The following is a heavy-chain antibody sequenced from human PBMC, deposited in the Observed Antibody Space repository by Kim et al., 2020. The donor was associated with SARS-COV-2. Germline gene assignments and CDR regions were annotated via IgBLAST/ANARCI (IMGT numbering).Heavy chain of an antibody. V-gene: IGHV3-21*01. J-gene: IGHJ4*02. Sequence: GGSLRLSCATSGFTFTSYTMNWVRQVPGKGLEWVSSISSSTTYIYYADSVKGRFSISRDNAKNSLFLQMDSLRAEDTAVYYCARVEMLTGFIDYWGQG. CDR3: ARVEMLTGFIDY. D-gene: IGHD3-9*01. CDR1: GFTFTSYT. CDR2: ISSSTTYI.